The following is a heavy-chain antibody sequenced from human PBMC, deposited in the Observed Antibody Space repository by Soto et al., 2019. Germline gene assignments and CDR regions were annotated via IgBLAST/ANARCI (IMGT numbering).Heavy chain of an antibody. CDR3: ASGHDAYKVGY. J-gene: IGHJ4*02. CDR2: IYYTGNT. Sequence: QVQLQESGPGLVKPSQTLSLTCTVSGGSISSGGTGSYWTWIRQLPGKGLEWIGYIYYTGNTYYNPSLKSRPTISIDTSENQFSLKLTSVTAADTAVYFCASGHDAYKVGYWGQGTLVTVSS. D-gene: IGHD1-26*01. CDR1: GGSISSGGTGSY. V-gene: IGHV4-31*03.